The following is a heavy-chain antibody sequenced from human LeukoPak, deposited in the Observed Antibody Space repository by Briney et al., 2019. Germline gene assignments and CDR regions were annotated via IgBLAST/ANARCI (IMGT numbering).Heavy chain of an antibody. CDR1: GFTFSNAW. V-gene: IGHV4-4*01. J-gene: IGHJ4*02. Sequence: PGGSLRLSCAASGFTFSNAWMSWVRQAPGKGLEWIGEIYHSGSTNKNPSLKNRLSISVDKSKNQFSLRLSSVTAADTAIYFCARRAISVNNFGDSHWGQGTRVIVSS. CDR3: ARRAISVNNFGDSH. D-gene: IGHD2-21*02. CDR2: IYHSGST.